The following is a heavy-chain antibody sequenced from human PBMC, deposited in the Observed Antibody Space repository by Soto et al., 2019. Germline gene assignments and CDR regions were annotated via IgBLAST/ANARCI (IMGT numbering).Heavy chain of an antibody. J-gene: IGHJ6*02. CDR2: IFSNDEK. Sequence: QVTLKESGPVLVKPTETLTLTCTVSGFSLSNARMGVSWIRQPPGKALEWLAHIFSNDEKSYSTSLKSRLTISKDTSKSQVVLTMTNMDPVDTATYYCARIPYDYVWGSYRKNYYHYGMDVWGQGTTVTVSS. CDR1: GFSLSNARMG. CDR3: ARIPYDYVWGSYRKNYYHYGMDV. V-gene: IGHV2-26*01. D-gene: IGHD3-16*02.